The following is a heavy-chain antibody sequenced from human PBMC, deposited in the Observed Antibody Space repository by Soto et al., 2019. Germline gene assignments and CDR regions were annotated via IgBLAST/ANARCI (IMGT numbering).Heavy chain of an antibody. D-gene: IGHD2-8*02. CDR2: IYPGISKT. Sequence: RASLKISCEGSGYKFATYRIAWVRQMPGTGLEWIGIIYPGISKTLYSPSFQGLVTISADTSLNTAYLQWDSLRASDTAIYYCARGFTGSAGGFGPWGQGTGVTVSS. CDR3: ARGFTGSAGGFGP. J-gene: IGHJ5*02. CDR1: GYKFATYR. V-gene: IGHV5-51*01.